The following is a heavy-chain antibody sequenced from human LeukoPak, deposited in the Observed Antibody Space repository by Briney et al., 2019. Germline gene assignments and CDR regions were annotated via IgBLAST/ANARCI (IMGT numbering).Heavy chain of an antibody. J-gene: IGHJ4*02. D-gene: IGHD5-18*01. CDR1: GGSISSTIYY. CDR2: IFYTGST. V-gene: IGHV4-39*01. CDR3: ARVKKVDTSIDY. Sequence: KPSETLSLTCTVSGGSISSTIYYWGWIRQPPGKGLEWLGSIFYTGSTYYNPSLKSRVTISKDMSKNQFFLKLNFVTAADTAVYFCARVKKVDTSIDYWGQGTLVTVSS.